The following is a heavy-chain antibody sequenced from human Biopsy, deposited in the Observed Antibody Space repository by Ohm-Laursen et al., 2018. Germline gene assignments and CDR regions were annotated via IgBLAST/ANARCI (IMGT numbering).Heavy chain of an antibody. CDR3: TRGGYYYDSLAYYYWFDP. CDR1: GYTFTGYP. V-gene: IGHV1-2*02. J-gene: IGHJ5*02. CDR2: INAKTGDT. Sequence: ASVKGSRKASGYTFTGYPVHRVRQAPGQRLEWMGGINAKTGDTNYAQKFQGRVTMTRDTSISAAYVDLSSLRSDDTAVYYCTRGGYYYDSLAYYYWFDPWGQGTLVTVSS. D-gene: IGHD3-22*01.